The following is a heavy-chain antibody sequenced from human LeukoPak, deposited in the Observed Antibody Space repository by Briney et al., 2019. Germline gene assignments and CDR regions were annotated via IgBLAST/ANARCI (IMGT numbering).Heavy chain of an antibody. CDR2: INPSGGST. J-gene: IGHJ4*02. CDR3: ARAAVSGYSSSWVDY. CDR1: GYTFTSYY. V-gene: IGHV1-46*01. D-gene: IGHD6-13*01. Sequence: ASVKVSCKASGYTFTSYYMHWVRQAPGQGLEWMGIINPSGGSTSYAQKFQGRVTMTRDMSTSTVYMDLSSLRSEDTAVYYCARAAVSGYSSSWVDYWGQGTLVTVSS.